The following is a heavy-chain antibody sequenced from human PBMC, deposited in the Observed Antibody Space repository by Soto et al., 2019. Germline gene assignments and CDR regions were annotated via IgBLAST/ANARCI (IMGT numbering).Heavy chain of an antibody. CDR3: ARCSLVVVPAPGFDP. D-gene: IGHD2-2*01. Sequence: QVQLQESGPGLEKPSETLSLTCTVSGGSISSGGYYWSWIRQHPGKGLEWIGYIYYSGTTYYNPSLKSRVTISVDTSKNQFSLKLSSVSAADTALYYCARCSLVVVPAPGFDPWGRGTLVTVSS. V-gene: IGHV4-31*03. CDR2: IYYSGTT. CDR1: GGSISSGGYY. J-gene: IGHJ5*02.